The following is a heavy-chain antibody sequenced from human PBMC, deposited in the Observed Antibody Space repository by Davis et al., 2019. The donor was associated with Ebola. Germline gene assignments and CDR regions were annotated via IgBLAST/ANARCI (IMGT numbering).Heavy chain of an antibody. V-gene: IGHV3-30*03. CDR1: GFTFSSYG. CDR3: ARDAGVAVDTAMAFGGMDV. D-gene: IGHD5-18*01. J-gene: IGHJ6*02. Sequence: PGGSLRLSCAASGFTFSSYGMHCFLPSAVPVLSVLAVISYDGSNKYYADSVKGRFTIARDNSKNTLYLQMNSLRAEDTAVYYCARDAGVAVDTAMAFGGMDVWGQGTTVTVSS. CDR2: ISYDGSNK.